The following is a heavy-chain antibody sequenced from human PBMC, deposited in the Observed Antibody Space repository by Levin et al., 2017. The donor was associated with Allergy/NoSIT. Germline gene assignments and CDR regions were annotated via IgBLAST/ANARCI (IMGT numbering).Heavy chain of an antibody. D-gene: IGHD2-15*01. CDR2: ISYDGSNK. V-gene: IGHV3-30*18. CDR1: GFTFSSYG. J-gene: IGHJ3*02. CDR3: AKERLRLLPSIDAFDI. Sequence: GGSLRLSCAASGFTFSSYGMHWVRQAPGKGLEWVAVISYDGSNKYYADSVKGRFTISRDNSKNTLYLQMNSLRAEDTAVYYCAKERLRLLPSIDAFDIWGQGTMVTVSS.